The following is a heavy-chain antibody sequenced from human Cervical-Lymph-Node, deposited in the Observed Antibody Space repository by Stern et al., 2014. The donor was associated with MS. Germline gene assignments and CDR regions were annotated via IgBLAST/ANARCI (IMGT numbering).Heavy chain of an antibody. V-gene: IGHV7-4-1*02. CDR3: ATWGAGSSPPLFY. Sequence: VQLEESGSELKKPGASVKVSCKASGYNLTTFAINWVRQAPGQGLEWMGWINTKTGNPTFAQGFTGRFVFSLGASINTAYLQIISLKAEDSAVYYCATWGAGSSPPLFYWGQGTLVTVSS. CDR1: GYNLTTFA. CDR2: INTKTGNP. D-gene: IGHD6-6*01. J-gene: IGHJ4*02.